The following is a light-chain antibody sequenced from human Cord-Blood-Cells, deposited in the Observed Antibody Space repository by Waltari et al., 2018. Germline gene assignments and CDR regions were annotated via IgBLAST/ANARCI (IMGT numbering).Light chain of an antibody. CDR1: QSVSSY. Sequence: EIVLTQSPATLSLSPGERATLSCRASQSVSSYLAWYQQKPGQAPRLLIYDASNRATGIPARFSGSGSVTDFTLTISSLGPEDFAVYYCQQRSNWPPSFGQGTKLEIK. CDR2: DAS. J-gene: IGKJ2*03. V-gene: IGKV3-11*01. CDR3: QQRSNWPPS.